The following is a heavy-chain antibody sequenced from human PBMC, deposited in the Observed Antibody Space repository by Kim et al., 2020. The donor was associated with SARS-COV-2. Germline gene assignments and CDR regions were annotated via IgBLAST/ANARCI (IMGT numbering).Heavy chain of an antibody. J-gene: IGHJ4*02. D-gene: IGHD6-13*01. Sequence: YNAKQVKGRFTLSRDNAKNSLYLQMNSLRAEDTAVYYCARDLGSSWFDYWGQGTLVTVSS. V-gene: IGHV3-11*04. CDR3: ARDLGSSWFDY.